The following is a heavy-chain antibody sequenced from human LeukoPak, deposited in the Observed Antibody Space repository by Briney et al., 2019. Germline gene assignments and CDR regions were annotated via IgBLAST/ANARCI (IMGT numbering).Heavy chain of an antibody. D-gene: IGHD2-2*01. CDR3: TSYPRTTSPY. J-gene: IGHJ4*02. Sequence: GGSLRLSCAASGFTFSGSAIHWVRQASGKGLGWVGHIRSKPNNYATAFAASVKGRFTISRDDSKNTAYLQMNSLKTEDTAVYYCTSYPRTTSPYWGQGTLVTVSS. V-gene: IGHV3-73*01. CDR1: GFTFSGSA. CDR2: IRSKPNNYAT.